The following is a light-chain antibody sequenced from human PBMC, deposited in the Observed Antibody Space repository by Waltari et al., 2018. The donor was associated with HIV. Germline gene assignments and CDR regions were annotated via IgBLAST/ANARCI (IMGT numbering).Light chain of an antibody. J-gene: IGLJ2*01. Sequence: QSVLTQPPSVSGAPGQRVTISCTGGSSTIGADYDVHWYQQIPGTAPKLLISGNKNRPSGVLDRFSASKSGTSASLAITGLQAEDEADYFCQSYDRSLSASVVFGGGTKLTVL. CDR3: QSYDRSLSASVV. V-gene: IGLV1-40*01. CDR1: SSTIGADYD. CDR2: GNK.